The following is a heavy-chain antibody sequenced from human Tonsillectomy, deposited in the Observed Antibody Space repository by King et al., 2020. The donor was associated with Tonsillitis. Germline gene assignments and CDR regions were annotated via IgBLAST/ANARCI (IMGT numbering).Heavy chain of an antibody. CDR1: GFTFSSYG. CDR2: IWYDGSNK. CDR3: ARGSYCSSTSCYRDAFDI. Sequence: VQLVESGGGVVQPGRSLRLSCAASGFTFSSYGMRWVRQAPGKGLEWVAVIWYDGSNKYYADSVKGRFTISRDNSKNTLYLQMNSLRAEDTAVYYCARGSYCSSTSCYRDAFDIWGQGTMVTVSS. V-gene: IGHV3-33*01. D-gene: IGHD2-2*02. J-gene: IGHJ3*02.